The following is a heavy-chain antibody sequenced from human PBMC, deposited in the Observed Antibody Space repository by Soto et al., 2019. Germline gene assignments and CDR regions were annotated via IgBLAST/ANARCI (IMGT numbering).Heavy chain of an antibody. CDR3: AIDPDSSITGTTPFDY. Sequence: ASVKVSCKASGYTFTGYYMHWVRQAPGQGLEWMGWINPNSGGTNYAQKFQGRVTMTRDTSISTAYMELSRLRSDDTAVYYCAIDPDSSITGTTPFDYWGQGTLVTVSS. CDR1: GYTFTGYY. D-gene: IGHD1-7*01. CDR2: INPNSGGT. J-gene: IGHJ4*02. V-gene: IGHV1-2*02.